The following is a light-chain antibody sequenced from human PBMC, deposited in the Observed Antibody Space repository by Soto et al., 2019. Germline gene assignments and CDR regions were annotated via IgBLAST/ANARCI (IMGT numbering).Light chain of an antibody. CDR2: DVA. V-gene: IGLV2-14*03. CDR3: VSDASSTTYV. J-gene: IGLJ1*01. Sequence: QSALTQPASVSDSPGQSITISCTGTSGDVGGSNFVSWYQQHPGKPPKLIIYDVASRPSGVSNRLSGSKPGSTASLIISRLQTEGQADYCCVSDASSTTYVFXTGTKRTVL. CDR1: SGDVGGSNF.